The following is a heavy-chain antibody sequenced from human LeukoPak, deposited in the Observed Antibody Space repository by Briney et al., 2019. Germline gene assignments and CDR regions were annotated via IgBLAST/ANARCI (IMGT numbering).Heavy chain of an antibody. D-gene: IGHD5-18*01. J-gene: IGHJ4*02. CDR3: ARDRYSYGLFDY. CDR1: GGSISSYY. V-gene: IGHV4-59*01. CDR2: IYYSGST. Sequence: PSETLSLTCTVSGGSISSYYWSWIRQPPGKGLEGIGYIYYSGSTNYNPSLKSRATISVDTYKNQYSLKLSSVTAADTAVYYCARDRYSYGLFDYWGQGTLVTVSS.